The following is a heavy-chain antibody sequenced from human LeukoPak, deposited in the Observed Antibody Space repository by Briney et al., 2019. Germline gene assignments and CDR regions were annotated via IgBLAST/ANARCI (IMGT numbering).Heavy chain of an antibody. V-gene: IGHV3-30*02. D-gene: IGHD2-2*02. CDR3: ARDQLYCGGPTCYRTGDDS. J-gene: IGHJ4*02. CDR1: GFTFSSYG. CDR2: IRYDGSNK. Sequence: PGGSLRLSCAASGFTFSSYGMHWVRQAPGKGLEWVAFIRYDGSNKYYADSVKGRFTISTSNSKNTLYMQMTSLRAEHTAVYYCARDQLYCGGPTCYRTGDDSWGQGPLVTVSS.